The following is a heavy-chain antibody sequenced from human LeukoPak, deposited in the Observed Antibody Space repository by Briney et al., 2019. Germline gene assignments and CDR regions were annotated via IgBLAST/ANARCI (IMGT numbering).Heavy chain of an antibody. CDR3: ARSLSIAVAGAVY. V-gene: IGHV4-34*01. CDR1: GGSFSGYY. Sequence: PSETLSLTCAVYGGSFSGYYWSWIHQPPGNGLEGIGEINHSGSTNYNPSLKSRVTISVDTSKNQFSLKLSSVTAADTAVYYCARSLSIAVAGAVYWGRGTLVTVSS. CDR2: INHSGST. J-gene: IGHJ4*02. D-gene: IGHD6-19*01.